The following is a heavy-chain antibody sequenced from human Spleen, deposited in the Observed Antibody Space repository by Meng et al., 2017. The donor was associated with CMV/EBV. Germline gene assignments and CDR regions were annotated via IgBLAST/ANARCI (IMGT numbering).Heavy chain of an antibody. D-gene: IGHD2-8*01. CDR2: IYPGDSDS. CDR3: ARLPEVYAPHFDY. Sequence: GGSLRLSCKGSGYSFTSYWIGWVRQMPGKGLEWMGIIYPGDSDSRYSLSFQGQVTISVDKSISTAYLQWSSLKASDTAMYYCARLPEVYAPHFDYWGQGTLVTVSS. J-gene: IGHJ4*01. V-gene: IGHV5-51*01. CDR1: GYSFTSYW.